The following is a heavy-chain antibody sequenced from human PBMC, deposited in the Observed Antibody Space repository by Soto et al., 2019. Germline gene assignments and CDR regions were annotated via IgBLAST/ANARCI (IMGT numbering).Heavy chain of an antibody. V-gene: IGHV4-61*01. CDR2: IYYSGST. D-gene: IGHD5-18*01. CDR3: ASTDTAMALFDY. CDR1: GGSVSSGSYY. J-gene: IGHJ4*02. Sequence: QVQLQESGPGLVKPSETLSLTCTVSGGSVSSGSYYWSWIGQPPGKGREWIGYIYYSGSTNYNPSLQSRVTISVDTSKNQFSLKLSSVTAADTAVYYCASTDTAMALFDYWGQGTLVTVSS.